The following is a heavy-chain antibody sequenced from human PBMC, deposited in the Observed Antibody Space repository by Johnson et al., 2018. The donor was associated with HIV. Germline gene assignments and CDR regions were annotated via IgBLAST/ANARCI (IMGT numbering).Heavy chain of an antibody. V-gene: IGHV3-20*04. Sequence: VQLVESGGGLIQPGGSLRLSCAASGFTFDDYGMSWVRQAPGKGLEWVSGINWNGGSTGYADSVTGRFTISRENAKNSLYLQMNSLPAGDTAVYYCARGYYYGSGSYYNSGAFDIWGQGTMVTVSS. CDR2: INWNGGST. J-gene: IGHJ3*02. D-gene: IGHD3-10*01. CDR1: GFTFDDYG. CDR3: ARGYYYGSGSYYNSGAFDI.